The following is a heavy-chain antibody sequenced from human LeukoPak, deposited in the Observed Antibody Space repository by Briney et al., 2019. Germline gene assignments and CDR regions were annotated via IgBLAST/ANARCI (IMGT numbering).Heavy chain of an antibody. CDR2: IYHSGST. V-gene: IGHV4-30-2*01. Sequence: SQTLSLTCTVSGGSISSGGYYWSWIRQPPGKGLEWIGYIYHSGSTYYNPSLKSRVTISVDRSKNQFSLKLSSVTAADTAVYYCARDLNDSSSSDAFDIWGQGTMVTVSS. CDR3: ARDLNDSSSSDAFDI. D-gene: IGHD6-6*01. J-gene: IGHJ3*02. CDR1: GGSISSGGYY.